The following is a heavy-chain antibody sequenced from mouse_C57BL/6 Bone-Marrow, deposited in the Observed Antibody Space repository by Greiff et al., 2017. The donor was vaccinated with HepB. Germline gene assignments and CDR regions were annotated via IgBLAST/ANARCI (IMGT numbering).Heavy chain of an antibody. CDR2: IWRGGST. Sequence: QVQLQQSGPGLVQPSQSLSITCTVSGFSLTSYGVHWVRQSPGKGLEWLGVIWRGGSTDYNAAFMSRLSITKDNSKSQVFFKMTSLQADDTAIYYCAKTYYYGSSYAWFAYWGQGTLVTVSA. CDR3: AKTYYYGSSYAWFAY. D-gene: IGHD1-1*01. J-gene: IGHJ3*01. V-gene: IGHV2-5*01. CDR1: GFSLTSYG.